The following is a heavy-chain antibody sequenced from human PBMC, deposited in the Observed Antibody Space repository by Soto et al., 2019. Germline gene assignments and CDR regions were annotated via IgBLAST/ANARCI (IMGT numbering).Heavy chain of an antibody. CDR3: ALQLVDGYNNPDAFEI. D-gene: IGHD4-4*01. CDR2: IYPGDSDT. V-gene: IGHV5-51*01. CDR1: GYSFTSYW. J-gene: IGHJ3*02. Sequence: PGQSLKISCKRSGYSFTSYWIGWVRQMPGKGLEWMGIIYPGDSDTRYSPSFQGQVTISADKSISTAYLQWSSLKDSDTAMYYCALQLVDGYNNPDAFEIWGQGTMVTVSS.